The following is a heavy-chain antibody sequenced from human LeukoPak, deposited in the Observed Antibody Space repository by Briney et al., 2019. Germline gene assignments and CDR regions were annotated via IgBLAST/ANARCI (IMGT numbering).Heavy chain of an antibody. J-gene: IGHJ5*01. CDR3: AKRIIEARENGDSNWLDP. V-gene: IGHV4-59*08. CDR1: GDSITNSF. CDR2: ISYGGST. Sequence: SETLSLTCTVSGDSITNSFWNWIRQPPGRGLEWIGRISYGGSTNYNPSLKSRVIISRDTSKNQFSLELTSVTAADTAIYYCAKRIIEARENGDSNWLDPWGQGTLVTVSS. D-gene: IGHD4-17*01.